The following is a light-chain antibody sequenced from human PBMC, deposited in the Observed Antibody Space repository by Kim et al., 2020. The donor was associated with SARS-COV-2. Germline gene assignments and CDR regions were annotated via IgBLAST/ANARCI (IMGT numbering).Light chain of an antibody. J-gene: IGLJ2*01. CDR1: DANIGNTY. V-gene: IGLV1-51*01. Sequence: VPVVCSGSDANIGNTYVSWFQHRPGTAPKLIIYDNYKRPSEIPDRFSGSKAGTSATLGITGLQTGDEADYYCQAWDTSLSSGLVVFGGGTQLTVL. CDR2: DNY. CDR3: QAWDTSLSSGLVV.